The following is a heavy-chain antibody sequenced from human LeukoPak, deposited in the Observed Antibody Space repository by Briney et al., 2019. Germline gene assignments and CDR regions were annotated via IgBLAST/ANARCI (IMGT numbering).Heavy chain of an antibody. D-gene: IGHD5-18*01. J-gene: IGHJ6*02. Sequence: GGSLRLSCAASGFTFSSYSMNWVRQAPGKGLEWVSSISSSSSYTYYADSMKGRFTISRDNAKNSLYLQMNSLRAEDTAVYYCSRETVMVTGVYYYGMDVWGQGTRSPSP. CDR2: ISSSSSYT. CDR1: GFTFSSYS. CDR3: SRETVMVTGVYYYGMDV. V-gene: IGHV3-21*01.